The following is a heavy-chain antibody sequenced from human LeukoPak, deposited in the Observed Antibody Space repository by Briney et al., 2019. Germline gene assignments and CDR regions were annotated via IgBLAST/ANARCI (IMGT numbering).Heavy chain of an antibody. CDR2: FDPEDGET. J-gene: IGHJ4*02. CDR3: ASETPIAAGPPYFDY. CDR1: GYTLIELS. Sequence: ASVKVSCKVSGYTLIELSMHWVRQAPGKGLEWMGGFDPEDGETIYAQKFQGRVTMTEDTSTDTAYMELSSLRSEDTAVYYCASETPIAAGPPYFDYWGQGTPVTVSS. V-gene: IGHV1-24*01. D-gene: IGHD6-6*01.